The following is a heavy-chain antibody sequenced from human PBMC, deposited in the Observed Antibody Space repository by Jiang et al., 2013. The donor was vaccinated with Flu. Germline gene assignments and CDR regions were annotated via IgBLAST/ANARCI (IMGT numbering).Heavy chain of an antibody. Sequence: TLTCTFSGFSLSTSGVGCGLGIRSSPPGKGPGSGLHVIYWSDGKRYSPSLNSRLTITKDTSKNQVVLTMTNMDPVDTATYYCAHSYDTSGYYRALLDYWGQGTLVTVSS. CDR3: AHSYDTSGYYRALLDY. V-gene: IGHV2-5*01. CDR2: IYWSDGK. D-gene: IGHD3-22*01. CDR1: GFSLSTSGVG. J-gene: IGHJ4*02.